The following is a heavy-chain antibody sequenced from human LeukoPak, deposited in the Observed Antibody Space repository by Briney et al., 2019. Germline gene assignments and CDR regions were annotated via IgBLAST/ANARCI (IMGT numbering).Heavy chain of an antibody. CDR3: ASYYDSSGYLGSY. Sequence: GESLKISCKGSGYSFTSYWIGWVRQMPGKGLEWMGIIYPGDPDTRYSPSFQGQVTISADKSISTAYLQWSSLKASDTAMYYCASYYDSSGYLGSYWGQGTLVTVSS. CDR2: IYPGDPDT. V-gene: IGHV5-51*01. J-gene: IGHJ4*02. CDR1: GYSFTSYW. D-gene: IGHD3-22*01.